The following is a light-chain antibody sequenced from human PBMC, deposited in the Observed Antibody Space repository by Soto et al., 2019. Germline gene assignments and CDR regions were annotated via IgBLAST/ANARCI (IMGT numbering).Light chain of an antibody. V-gene: IGLV2-14*01. CDR1: TGDVGRYTY. J-gene: IGLJ1*01. CDR2: EVS. Sequence: HSVLTQPGSLCVPPGQSITLSCTGATGDVGRYTYVSWYQLHPGKAPKLIIYEVSNRPSGVSNRFSGSKSGNTASLTISVLRAEDEDDYYCNSYTSSTAYVFGTGTKVTVL. CDR3: NSYTSSTAYV.